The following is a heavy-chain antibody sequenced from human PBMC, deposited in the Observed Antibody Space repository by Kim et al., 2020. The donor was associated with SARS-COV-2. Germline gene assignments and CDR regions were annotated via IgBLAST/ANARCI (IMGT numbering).Heavy chain of an antibody. CDR1: GYTFTKNY. D-gene: IGHD3-22*01. CDR2: MNPSAGVT. J-gene: IGHJ4*02. Sequence: ASVKVSCKASGYTFTKNYIHWVRLAPGQGLEWMGIMNPSAGVTKYAQKLQGRVTVTRDTSTSTVYMELSSLRSEDTAVYYCAREGQAGSYDSSNYNFDYWGQGTLVTVSS. V-gene: IGHV1-46*01. CDR3: AREGQAGSYDSSNYNFDY.